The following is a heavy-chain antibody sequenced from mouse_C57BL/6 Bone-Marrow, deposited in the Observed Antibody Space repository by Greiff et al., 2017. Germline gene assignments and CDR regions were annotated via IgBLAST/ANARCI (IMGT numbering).Heavy chain of an antibody. CDR3: SRPCYSNYVYFDV. CDR1: GYTFTSYW. V-gene: IGHV1-55*01. Sequence: QVQLQQPGAELVKPGASVKMSCKASGYTFTSYWITWVKQRPGQGLEWIGEIYPGSGSTNYNEKFKSKATLTVDTSSSTAYMQLSSLTSESSAVSFYSRPCYSNYVYFDVWGTGTTVTVSS. J-gene: IGHJ1*03. D-gene: IGHD2-5*01. CDR2: IYPGSGST.